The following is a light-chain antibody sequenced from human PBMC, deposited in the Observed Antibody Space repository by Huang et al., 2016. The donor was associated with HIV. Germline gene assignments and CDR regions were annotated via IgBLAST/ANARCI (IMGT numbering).Light chain of an antibody. CDR3: QQYNNWPPLT. CDR1: QSVSSN. Sequence: EIVMTQSPGTLSVSPGERATLSCRASQSVSSNLAWYQQKPGQAPRLLIYGASTRATGIPARFRGSGSGTEFTLTISSLQSEDFAVYYCQQYNNWPPLTFGGGTKVEIK. V-gene: IGKV3-15*01. J-gene: IGKJ4*01. CDR2: GAS.